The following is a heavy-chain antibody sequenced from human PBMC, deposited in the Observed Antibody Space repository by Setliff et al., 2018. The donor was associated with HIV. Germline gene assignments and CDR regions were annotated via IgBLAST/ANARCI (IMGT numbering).Heavy chain of an antibody. V-gene: IGHV3-74*01. J-gene: IGHJ4*01. Sequence: GGSLRLSCAASGFTFSSYWMHWVRQAPGKGLVWVSRLNTDGSNTRYADSVKGRFTISRDNVKNTLYLQMNSLRGEDTAVYFCARDKWASGFDFWGHGTLVTVSS. CDR3: ARDKWASGFDF. D-gene: IGHD1-26*01. CDR2: LNTDGSNT. CDR1: GFTFSSYW.